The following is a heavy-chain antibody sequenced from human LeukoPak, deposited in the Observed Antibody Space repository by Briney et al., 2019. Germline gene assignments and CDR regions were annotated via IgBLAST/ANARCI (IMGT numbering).Heavy chain of an antibody. Sequence: SVKASCKASGGTFSNYAISWVRQAPGQGLEWMGRIIPILGVANYAQKFQGRVSITADKSTGTAYMELSSLRSEDTAVYFCARAPGNDAFDIWGQGTMVTVSS. CDR2: IIPILGVA. J-gene: IGHJ3*02. CDR1: GGTFSNYA. CDR3: ARAPGNDAFDI. V-gene: IGHV1-69*04. D-gene: IGHD7-27*01.